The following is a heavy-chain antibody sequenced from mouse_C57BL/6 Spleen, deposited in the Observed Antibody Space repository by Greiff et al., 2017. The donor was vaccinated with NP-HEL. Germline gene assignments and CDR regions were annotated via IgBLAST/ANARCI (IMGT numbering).Heavy chain of an antibody. CDR1: GYTFTSYG. V-gene: IGHV1-81*01. J-gene: IGHJ4*01. Sequence: VQLQQSGAELARPGASVKLSCKASGYTFTSYGISWVKQRTGQGLEWIGEIYPRSGSTYYNEKFKGKATLTADTSSSTAYMELSSLTSEDSAVYFCARADTVRYYAVDYWGQGTSVTVSS. D-gene: IGHD1-1*01. CDR3: ARADTVRYYAVDY. CDR2: IYPRSGST.